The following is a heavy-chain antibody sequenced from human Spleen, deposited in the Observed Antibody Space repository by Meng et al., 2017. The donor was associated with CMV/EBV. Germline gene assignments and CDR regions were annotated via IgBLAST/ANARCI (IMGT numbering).Heavy chain of an antibody. CDR1: GYIFVSYG. CDR2: ISAYNGNT. V-gene: IGHV1-18*04. CDR3: ASSPRSSPYSSSSYDY. Sequence: ASVKVSCKASGYIFVSYGISWVRQAPGQGLEWMGWISAYNGNTNYAEKFQGRVTMTTDTSTSTAYMELRSLRYDDTAVYYCASSPRSSPYSSSSYDYWGQGTLVTVSS. J-gene: IGHJ4*02. D-gene: IGHD6-6*01.